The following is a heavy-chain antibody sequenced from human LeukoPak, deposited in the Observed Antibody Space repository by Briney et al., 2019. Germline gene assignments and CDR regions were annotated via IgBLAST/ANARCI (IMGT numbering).Heavy chain of an antibody. CDR1: GLTFSSYV. D-gene: IGHD5-24*01. J-gene: IGHJ4*02. CDR3: AKRPRWLQFHY. V-gene: IGHV3-23*01. Sequence: PGGSLRLSCAASGLTFSSYVMSWIRQAPGKGLEWVSGISGRGDNTSYADSVKGRFTISRDNSKNTLYLQMNSLRAEDTAVYYCAKRPRWLQFHYWGQGTLVTVSS. CDR2: ISGRGDNT.